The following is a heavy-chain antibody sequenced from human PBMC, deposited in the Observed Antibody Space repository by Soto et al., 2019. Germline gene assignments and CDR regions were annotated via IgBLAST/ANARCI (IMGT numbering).Heavy chain of an antibody. V-gene: IGHV3-30*18. CDR3: AKERTPYVWGSYRYHGIDY. D-gene: IGHD3-16*02. Sequence: GGSLRLSCAASGFTFSSYGMHWVREAPGKGLAWVAVKSYEESSKYYAGSEKGRFTNPRDNSKDTMYLQKNSLRDEDTAVYYCAKERTPYVWGSYRYHGIDYWGPGTLVTVSS. CDR1: GFTFSSYG. CDR2: KSYEESSK. J-gene: IGHJ4*02.